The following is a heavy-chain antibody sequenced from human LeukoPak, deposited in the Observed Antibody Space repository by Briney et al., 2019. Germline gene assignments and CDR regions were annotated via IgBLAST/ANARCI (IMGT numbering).Heavy chain of an antibody. J-gene: IGHJ6*03. CDR3: ARDTYDSSGQYYYYYMDV. CDR2: ISSSSSSYI. D-gene: IGHD3-22*01. Sequence: GGSLRLSCAASGFTFSTYSMNWVRQAPGKGLEWVSSISSSSSSYIYYADSVKGRFTISRDNAKNSLYLQMNSLRAEDTAVYYCARDTYDSSGQYYYYYMDVWGKGTTVTVSS. V-gene: IGHV3-21*01. CDR1: GFTFSTYS.